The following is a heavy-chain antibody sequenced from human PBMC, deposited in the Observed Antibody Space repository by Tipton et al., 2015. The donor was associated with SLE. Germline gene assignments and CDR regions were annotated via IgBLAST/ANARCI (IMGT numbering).Heavy chain of an antibody. Sequence: TLSLTCTVSGGSISSYYWSWIRQPPGKGLEYIGYLYYSASTNYNPSLKSRVTISLDTSKNQFSLKLSSVTAAGTAVYYCARHGRSGWSGYFNYWGQGILVTVSS. CDR3: ARHGRSGWSGYFNY. V-gene: IGHV4-59*01. CDR1: GGSISSYY. CDR2: LYYSAST. D-gene: IGHD6-19*01. J-gene: IGHJ4*02.